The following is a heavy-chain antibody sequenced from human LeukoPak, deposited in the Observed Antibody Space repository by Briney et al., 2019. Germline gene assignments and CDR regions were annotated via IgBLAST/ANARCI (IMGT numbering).Heavy chain of an antibody. CDR3: ARGGWYPESFQH. V-gene: IGHV4-59*01. CDR2: IYYSGST. CDR1: GGSISSYY. Sequence: SETLSLTCIVSGGSISSYYWNWIRQPPGKGLEWIGYIYYSGSTNYNPSLKSRVTISVDTSKNQFSLKLSSVAAADTAVYYCARGGWYPESFQHWGQGALVTVSS. D-gene: IGHD6-19*01. J-gene: IGHJ1*01.